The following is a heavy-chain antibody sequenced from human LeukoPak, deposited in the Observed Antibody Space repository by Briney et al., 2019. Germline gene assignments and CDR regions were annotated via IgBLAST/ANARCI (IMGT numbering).Heavy chain of an antibody. CDR3: AKTKGYCEY. J-gene: IGHJ4*02. V-gene: IGHV4-4*07. CDR2: IYNDGST. D-gene: IGHD1/OR15-1a*01. Sequence: SETLSLTCTVSGGSLRSYCWSWIRQPAGKGPEWIGRIYNDGSTNYNPSLKSRVTMSVDTSKTQFSLKLSSVTAADTAVYYCAKTKGYCEYRGQGTLVTVSS. CDR1: GGSLRSYC.